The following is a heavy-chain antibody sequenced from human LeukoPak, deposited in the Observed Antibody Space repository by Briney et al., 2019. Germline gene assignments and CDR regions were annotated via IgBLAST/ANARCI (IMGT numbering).Heavy chain of an antibody. CDR3: ARDHYLGY. Sequence: GGSLRLSCAASGFAFSGYWMAWVRQAPGRGLEWVAHINQDGSAKNYVDPVKGRFTLSRDNAKHSVYLQLDTLRAEDTAVYFCARDHYLGYWGQGTLVTVSS. V-gene: IGHV3-7*05. CDR2: INQDGSAK. D-gene: IGHD7-27*01. J-gene: IGHJ4*02. CDR1: GFAFSGYW.